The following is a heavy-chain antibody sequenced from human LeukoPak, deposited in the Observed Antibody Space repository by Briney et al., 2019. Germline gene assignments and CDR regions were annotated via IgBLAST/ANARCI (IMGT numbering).Heavy chain of an antibody. J-gene: IGHJ4*02. CDR2: MSNDGSKK. D-gene: IGHD6-19*01. Sequence: GGSLRLSCAASGFTFSSYGMHWVRQAPGKGLDWVAVMSNDGSKKYYADSVKGRFTISRDNSKNTLYLQMNSLRAEDTAVYYCAREVQYTSGWTFDYWGQGTLVTVSS. V-gene: IGHV3-30*03. CDR1: GFTFSSYG. CDR3: AREVQYTSGWTFDY.